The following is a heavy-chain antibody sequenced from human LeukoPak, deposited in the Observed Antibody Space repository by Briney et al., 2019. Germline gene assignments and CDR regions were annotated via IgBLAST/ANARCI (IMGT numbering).Heavy chain of an antibody. D-gene: IGHD4-17*01. J-gene: IGHJ4*02. CDR1: GGSFSGYY. CDR2: INHSGGT. V-gene: IGHV4-34*01. CDR3: ARSDYGDYEGQYYFDY. Sequence: SETLSLTCAVYGGSFSGYYWSWIRQPPGKGLEWMGEINHSGGTNYNPSLKSRVTISVDISKNQFSLKLSSVTAADTAVYYCARSDYGDYEGQYYFDYWGQGTLVTVSS.